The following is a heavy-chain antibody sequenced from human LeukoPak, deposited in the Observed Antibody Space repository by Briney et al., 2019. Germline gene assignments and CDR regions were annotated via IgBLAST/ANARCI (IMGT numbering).Heavy chain of an antibody. D-gene: IGHD3-16*01. J-gene: IGHJ4*02. CDR2: TYTTGSA. V-gene: IGHV4-4*07. CDR3: ARSGGSGFQLDH. CDR1: GGSISSYY. Sequence: SDTLSLTCTVSGGSISSYYWSWIRQPAGKGLEYIGRTYTTGSANYNPSLKSRVSLSLDTSKSQFSLKLNSVTAADTAVYYCARSGGSGFQLDHWGQGTLVTVSS.